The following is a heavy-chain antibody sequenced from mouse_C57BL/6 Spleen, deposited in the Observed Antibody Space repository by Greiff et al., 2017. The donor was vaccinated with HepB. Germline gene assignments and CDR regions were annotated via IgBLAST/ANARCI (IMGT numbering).Heavy chain of an antibody. J-gene: IGHJ3*01. Sequence: EVQLQQSGPELVKPGASVKISCKASGYTFTDYYMNWVKQSHGKSLEWIGDINPNNGGTSYNQKFKGKATLTVDKSSSTAYMELRSLTSEDSAVYYCARGHDGYYAWFAYWGQGTLVTVSA. V-gene: IGHV1-26*01. D-gene: IGHD2-3*01. CDR2: INPNNGGT. CDR3: ARGHDGYYAWFAY. CDR1: GYTFTDYY.